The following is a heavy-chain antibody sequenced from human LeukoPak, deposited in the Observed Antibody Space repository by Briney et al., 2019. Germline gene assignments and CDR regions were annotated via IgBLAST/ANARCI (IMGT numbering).Heavy chain of an antibody. CDR1: GFTFSSYE. J-gene: IGHJ4*02. V-gene: IGHV3-48*03. Sequence: GGSLRLSCAASGFTFSSYEMNWVRQAPGKGLEWVSYISSSGRSIYSADSVKGRFTISRDNAKNSLYLQMNSLRAEDTAVYYCARLDSSGFDYWGQGTLVIVSS. CDR2: ISSSGRSI. D-gene: IGHD3-22*01. CDR3: ARLDSSGFDY.